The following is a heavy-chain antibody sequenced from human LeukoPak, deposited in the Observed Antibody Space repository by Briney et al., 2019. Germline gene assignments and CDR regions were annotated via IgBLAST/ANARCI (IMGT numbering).Heavy chain of an antibody. J-gene: IGHJ6*02. Sequence: GGSLRLSCAASGFTFDDYAMHWVRQAPGKGLEWVSGISWKSGGLGYADSVKGRFTISRDNSKNTLYLQMNSLRAEDTAVYYCARAPYGSGSYYNYYYYGMDVWGQGTTVTVSS. CDR3: ARAPYGSGSYYNYYYYGMDV. CDR1: GFTFDDYA. V-gene: IGHV3-9*01. CDR2: ISWKSGGL. D-gene: IGHD3-10*01.